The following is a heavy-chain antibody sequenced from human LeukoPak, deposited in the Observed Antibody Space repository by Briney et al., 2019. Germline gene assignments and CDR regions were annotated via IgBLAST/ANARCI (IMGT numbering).Heavy chain of an antibody. CDR1: GFTFTSSA. V-gene: IGHV1-18*01. CDR2: ISAYNGNT. Sequence: ASVKVSCKASGFTFTSSAVQWVRQAPGQGLEWMGWISAYNGNTIYAQKVKGRVTMTTDTSTSTAYMELRSLKSDDTAVYYCARASYCSDGSCYSDYWGQGTLVTVSS. D-gene: IGHD2-15*01. CDR3: ARASYCSDGSCYSDY. J-gene: IGHJ4*02.